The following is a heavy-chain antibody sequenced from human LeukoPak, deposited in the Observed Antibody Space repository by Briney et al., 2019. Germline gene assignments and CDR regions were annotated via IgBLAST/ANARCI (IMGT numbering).Heavy chain of an antibody. V-gene: IGHV3-73*01. Sequence: GGSLRLSCAASGFTFSGSAMHWVRQASGKGLEWVGRIRSKANSYATAYAASVKGRFTISRDDSKNTAYLQMNSLKTEDTAVYYCTRLFDNHSKNRNRRAEYFDLWGRGTLVTVSS. D-gene: IGHD1-14*01. CDR2: IRSKANSYAT. CDR3: TRLFDNHSKNRNRRAEYFDL. CDR1: GFTFSGSA. J-gene: IGHJ2*01.